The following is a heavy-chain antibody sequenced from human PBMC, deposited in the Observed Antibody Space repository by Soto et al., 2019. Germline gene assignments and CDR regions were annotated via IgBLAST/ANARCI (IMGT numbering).Heavy chain of an antibody. J-gene: IGHJ4*02. V-gene: IGHV3-74*01. D-gene: IGHD2-15*01. CDR3: VRTSLVVAAATREDY. Sequence: EVQLVESGGGLVQPGGSLRLSCAASGFTFSSYWMHWVRQAPGKGLVWVSRINSDGSSTSYAVSVKGRCTISRDNAKNTLYLQMNSLRAEDTAVYYCVRTSLVVAAATREDYWGQGTLVTVSS. CDR2: INSDGSST. CDR1: GFTFSSYW.